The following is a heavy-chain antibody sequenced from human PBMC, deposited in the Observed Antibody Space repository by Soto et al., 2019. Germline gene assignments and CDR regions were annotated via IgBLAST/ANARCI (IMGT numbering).Heavy chain of an antibody. Sequence: EVQLLESGGGLVQPGGSLRLSCAASGFSFSTFEMSWVRQAPGRGLKWVSFISDDGSRTYYADAVKGRFTISRDNSKHTLYLQMNSLSAEDAAVYACVKGGWLDFWGQGTLVTVSS. V-gene: IGHV3-23*01. CDR1: GFSFSTFE. J-gene: IGHJ5*01. CDR2: ISDDGSRT. D-gene: IGHD3-16*01. CDR3: VKGGWLDF.